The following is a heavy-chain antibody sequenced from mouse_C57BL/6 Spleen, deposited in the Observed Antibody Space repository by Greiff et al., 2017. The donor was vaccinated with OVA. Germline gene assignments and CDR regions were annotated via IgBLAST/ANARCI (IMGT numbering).Heavy chain of an antibody. CDR2: ISSGSSTI. D-gene: IGHD2-3*01. V-gene: IGHV5-17*01. CDR3: ARDDGYYVFFDY. J-gene: IGHJ2*01. Sequence: VQLKESGGGLVKPGGSLKLSCAASGFTFSDYGMHWVRQAPEKGLEWVAYISSGSSTIYYADTVKGRFTISRDNAKNTLFLQMTSLRSEDTAMYYCARDDGYYVFFDYWGQGTTLTVSS. CDR1: GFTFSDYG.